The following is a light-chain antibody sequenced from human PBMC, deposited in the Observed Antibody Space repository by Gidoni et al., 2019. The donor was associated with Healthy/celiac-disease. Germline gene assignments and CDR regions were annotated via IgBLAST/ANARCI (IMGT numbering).Light chain of an antibody. V-gene: IGLV2-14*01. CDR2: DAS. J-gene: IGLJ2*01. Sequence: QSALTQPASVSGSPGQSITISCTGTSSDFGGYNYVSWYQQHPGKAPKLMIYDASKRPSGVSNRFSGSKSGNTSSLTISGLQAEDEADYYCSSYTSSSTRVFGGGTKLTVL. CDR3: SSYTSSSTRV. CDR1: SSDFGGYNY.